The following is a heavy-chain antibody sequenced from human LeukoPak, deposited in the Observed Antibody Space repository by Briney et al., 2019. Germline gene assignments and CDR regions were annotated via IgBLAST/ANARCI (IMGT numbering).Heavy chain of an antibody. CDR1: GFTFSSYG. CDR2: IRYDGSNK. V-gene: IGHV3-30*02. CDR3: AKDQGGRAYYFDY. J-gene: IGHJ4*02. Sequence: PGGSLRLSCAASGFTFSSYGMHWVRQAPGKGLEWVAFIRYDGSNKYYADSVKGRFTISRDNSKNTLYLQMNSLRAEDTAVYYCAKDQGGRAYYFDYWGQGTLVTVSS. D-gene: IGHD1-26*01.